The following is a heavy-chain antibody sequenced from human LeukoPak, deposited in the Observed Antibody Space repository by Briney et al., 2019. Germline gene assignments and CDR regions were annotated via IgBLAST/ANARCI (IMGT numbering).Heavy chain of an antibody. D-gene: IGHD6-19*01. CDR3: ARGGIQVSGIDEFDY. Sequence: TGGSLRLSCVASGFNFIDYDMHWVRQVIGKGLEWVSAIGIRGDTHHSGSVKGRFTISRENAESSLYLQMNSLRAEDTAVYYCARGGIQVSGIDEFDYWGQGTLVTVSS. J-gene: IGHJ4*02. CDR1: GFNFIDYD. CDR2: IGIRGDT. V-gene: IGHV3-13*01.